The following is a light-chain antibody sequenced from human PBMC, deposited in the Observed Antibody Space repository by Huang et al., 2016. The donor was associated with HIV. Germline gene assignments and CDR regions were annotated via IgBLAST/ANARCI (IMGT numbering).Light chain of an antibody. V-gene: IGKV1-39*01. J-gene: IGKJ5*01. CDR3: QQSYSTPV. CDR2: AAS. CDR1: QSISSY. Sequence: DIQMTQSPSSLSASVGDRVTITCRASQSISSYLNWYQQKPGKAPKLLIYAASSLQSGVPSRFSGSGSGTDFTRTISSLQPEDFATYYCQQSYSTPVFGQGTRLEIK.